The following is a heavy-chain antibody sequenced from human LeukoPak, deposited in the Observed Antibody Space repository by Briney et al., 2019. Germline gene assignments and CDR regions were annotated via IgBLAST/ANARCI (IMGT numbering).Heavy chain of an antibody. J-gene: IGHJ3*02. Sequence: GGSLRLSCAASGFTFSSYGMHWVRQAPGKGLEWVAVLWYDGNNKYYADSVKGRFTISRDNSKNTLYLQMNSLRAEDTAVYYCARVMSGYYVVLDIWGQGTMVTVSS. CDR1: GFTFSSYG. CDR3: ARVMSGYYVVLDI. CDR2: LWYDGNNK. V-gene: IGHV3-33*01. D-gene: IGHD3-3*01.